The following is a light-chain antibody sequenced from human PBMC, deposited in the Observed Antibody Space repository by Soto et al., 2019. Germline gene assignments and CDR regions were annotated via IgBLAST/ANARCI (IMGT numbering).Light chain of an antibody. Sequence: QSALTQPPSASGSPGQSVTISCTGTSSDVGAYNYVSWYQQHPGKAPKFIIYEVTNRPSGVSNRFSGSKSGNTASPTISGLQAEDEADYHCSSYTSSSTSYVFGTGTKVTVL. CDR1: SSDVGAYNY. J-gene: IGLJ1*01. CDR2: EVT. CDR3: SSYTSSSTSYV. V-gene: IGLV2-14*01.